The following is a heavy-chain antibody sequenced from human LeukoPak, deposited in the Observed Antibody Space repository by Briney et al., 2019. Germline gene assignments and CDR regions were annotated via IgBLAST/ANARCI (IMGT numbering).Heavy chain of an antibody. V-gene: IGHV4-4*07. J-gene: IGHJ6*02. Sequence: SETLSLTCTVSGGSISSYYWSWIRQPAGKGLEWIGRIYTSGSTNYNPSPKSRVTMSVDTSKNQFSLKLSSVTAADTAVYYCARDCSGGSCYERSGYYYYGMDVWGQGTTVTVSS. CDR3: ARDCSGGSCYERSGYYYYGMDV. D-gene: IGHD2-15*01. CDR1: GGSISSYY. CDR2: IYTSGST.